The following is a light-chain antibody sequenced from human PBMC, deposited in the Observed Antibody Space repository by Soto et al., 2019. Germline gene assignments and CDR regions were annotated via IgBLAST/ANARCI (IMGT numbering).Light chain of an antibody. Sequence: EIVLTQSPATLSLSPGERATLSCRASQSVGSYLAWYQQKPGQAPRLLIYGASNRATGIPARFSGSGSGTDFTLSISSLEAEDFAVYYCQQRSNWPSSITFGRGTRLEIK. J-gene: IGKJ5*01. CDR1: QSVGSY. CDR2: GAS. V-gene: IGKV3-11*01. CDR3: QQRSNWPSSIT.